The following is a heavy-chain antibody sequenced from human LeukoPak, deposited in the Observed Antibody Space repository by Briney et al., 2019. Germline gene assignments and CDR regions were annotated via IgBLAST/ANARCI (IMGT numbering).Heavy chain of an antibody. Sequence: ASVKVSCKASGYIFTDYYMYWLRQAPGQGLEWMGWINPNTGSTNYAQKLQGRVTMTTDTSTTTAYMELRSLRSDDTAVYYCARPQEEDGYNYNWAFDYWGQGTLVTVSS. CDR3: ARPQEEDGYNYNWAFDY. J-gene: IGHJ4*02. CDR2: INPNTGST. D-gene: IGHD5-24*01. V-gene: IGHV1-18*04. CDR1: GYIFTDYY.